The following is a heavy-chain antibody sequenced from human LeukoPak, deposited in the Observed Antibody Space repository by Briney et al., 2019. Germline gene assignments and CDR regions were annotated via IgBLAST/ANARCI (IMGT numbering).Heavy chain of an antibody. CDR2: INHSGST. CDR1: GGSFSGYY. D-gene: IGHD3-3*01. J-gene: IGHJ5*02. Sequence: SETLSLTCAVYGGSFSGYYWSWIRQPPGKGLEWIGEINHSGSTSYNPSLKSRVTISVDTSKNQFSLKLSSVTAADTAVYYCARDGTIFGVVKGNWFDPWGQGTLVTVSS. CDR3: ARDGTIFGVVKGNWFDP. V-gene: IGHV4-34*01.